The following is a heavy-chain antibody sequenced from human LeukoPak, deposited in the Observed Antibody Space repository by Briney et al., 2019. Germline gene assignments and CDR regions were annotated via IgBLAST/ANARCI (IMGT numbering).Heavy chain of an antibody. CDR1: DFTFSTYN. V-gene: IGHV3-21*01. J-gene: IGHJ6*02. CDR2: ISSNTDSYI. CDR3: ARNPIVGSSGWYGQARGSRNYYYYGMDV. Sequence: AGGSLRLSCAASDFTFSTYNMHWVRQAPGKGLEWVSTISSNTDSYIYYANSVRGRFTISRDNARNSLYLQMNSLRAEDTAVYYCARNPIVGSSGWYGQARGSRNYYYYGMDVWGQGTTVTVSS. D-gene: IGHD6-19*01.